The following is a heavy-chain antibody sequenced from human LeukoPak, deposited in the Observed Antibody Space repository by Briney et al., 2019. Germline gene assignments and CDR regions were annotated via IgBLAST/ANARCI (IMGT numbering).Heavy chain of an antibody. CDR1: GFTFSSYA. CDR2: ISYDGSNK. V-gene: IGHV3-30-3*01. Sequence: PGRSLRLSCAASGFTFSSYAMHWVRQAPGKGLEWVAVISYDGSNKYYADSVKGRFTISRDNSKNTLYLQMNSLRAEDTAVYYCARDGTRYNSGWDLAYWGQGTLVTVSS. CDR3: ARDGTRYNSGWDLAY. D-gene: IGHD6-19*01. J-gene: IGHJ4*02.